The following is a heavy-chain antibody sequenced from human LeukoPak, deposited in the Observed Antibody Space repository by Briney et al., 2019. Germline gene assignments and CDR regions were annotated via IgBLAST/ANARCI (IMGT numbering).Heavy chain of an antibody. CDR3: AISVYDILTGYFPQTHDAFDI. V-gene: IGHV1-69*06. CDR2: IIPIFGTA. Sequence: SVKVSCKASGGTFSSYAISWVRQAPGQGLEWMGGIIPIFGTANYAQKFQGRVTITADKSTSTAYMELSSLRSEDTAVCYCAISVYDILTGYFPQTHDAFDIWGQGTMVTVSS. D-gene: IGHD3-9*01. J-gene: IGHJ3*02. CDR1: GGTFSSYA.